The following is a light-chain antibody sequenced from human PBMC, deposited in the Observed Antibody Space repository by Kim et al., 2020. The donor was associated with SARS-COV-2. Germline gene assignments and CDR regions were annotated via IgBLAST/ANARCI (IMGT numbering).Light chain of an antibody. Sequence: SSELTQDPAGSVALGQTVRITCQGDSLRSYYASWYQQKPGQAPVLVIYGKNNRPSGIPDRFSGSSSGNTASLTITGAQAEDEADYYCNSRDSSGNLWVFGGGTQLTVL. CDR3: NSRDSSGNLWV. CDR1: SLRSYY. CDR2: GKN. V-gene: IGLV3-19*01. J-gene: IGLJ3*02.